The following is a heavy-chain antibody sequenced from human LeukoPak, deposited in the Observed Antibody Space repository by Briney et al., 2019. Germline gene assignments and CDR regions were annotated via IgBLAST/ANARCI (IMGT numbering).Heavy chain of an antibody. V-gene: IGHV4-59*01. Sequence: RSETLSLTCTVSGGSISSYYWSCIRQPPGKGLEWIGYIYYSGSTNYNPSLKSRVTISVDTSKNQFSLKLSSVTAADTAVYYCARDHYYGSGSTWFDPWGQGTLVTVSS. CDR2: IYYSGST. D-gene: IGHD3-10*01. CDR1: GGSISSYY. J-gene: IGHJ5*02. CDR3: ARDHYYGSGSTWFDP.